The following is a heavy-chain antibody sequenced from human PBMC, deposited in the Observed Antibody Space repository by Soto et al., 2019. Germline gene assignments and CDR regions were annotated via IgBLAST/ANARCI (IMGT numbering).Heavy chain of an antibody. D-gene: IGHD6-25*01. CDR1: AFSFTNFA. J-gene: IGHJ6*02. Sequence: QVQLMESGGGVVRPGESLRLSCAASAFSFTNFALHWVRQAPGRGLEWVAVISFDGSNKFYVDSVKGRFTISMDNSKNTLYLQMSSLTPDDTGVYDCARQRQPQAGDYYYFGMDVWGQGTTVTGSS. CDR3: ARQRQPQAGDYYYFGMDV. V-gene: IGHV3-30*04. CDR2: ISFDGSNK.